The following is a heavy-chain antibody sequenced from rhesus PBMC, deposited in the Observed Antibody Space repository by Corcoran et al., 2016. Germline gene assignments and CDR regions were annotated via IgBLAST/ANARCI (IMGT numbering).Heavy chain of an antibody. V-gene: IGHV1-111*02. CDR1: GYTFTAYY. Sequence: EVQLVQSGAEVKKPGASVNISCKASGYTFTAYYLHWLRQAPGKGLEWMGRVNPEDGEADDAQKFQDRVTITADTSTDTAYMELSSLRSEDTAMYYCATGGRYNRFDVWGPGVLVTVSS. CDR2: VNPEDGEA. CDR3: ATGGRYNRFDV. J-gene: IGHJ5-1*01. D-gene: IGHD1-1-1*01.